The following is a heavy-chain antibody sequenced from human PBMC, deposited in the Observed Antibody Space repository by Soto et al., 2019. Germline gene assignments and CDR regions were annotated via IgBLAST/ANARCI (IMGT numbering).Heavy chain of an antibody. J-gene: IGHJ4*02. V-gene: IGHV3-13*01. CDR2: IGTAGDT. CDR1: GFTFSSYD. Sequence: GGSLRLSCAASGFTFSSYDMHWVRQATGKGLEWVSAIGTAGDTYYPGSVKGRFTISRENAKNSLYLQMNSLRAGDTAVYYCARGVSRAEFDYWGQGTLVTVSS. D-gene: IGHD2-2*01. CDR3: ARGVSRAEFDY.